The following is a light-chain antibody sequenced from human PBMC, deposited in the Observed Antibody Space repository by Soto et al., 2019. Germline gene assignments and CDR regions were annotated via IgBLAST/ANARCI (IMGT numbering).Light chain of an antibody. V-gene: IGKV3-15*01. Sequence: EMVMTQSPATLSVSPGERVTLSCRASQRVFSKLAWYQQRPGQAPTLLIFDASARAPGIPARFSGSGSGTEFTLTINSLQSEDFGVYFCMQYNKWPLRTFGQGTKVEI. CDR2: DAS. CDR1: QRVFSK. J-gene: IGKJ1*01. CDR3: MQYNKWPLRT.